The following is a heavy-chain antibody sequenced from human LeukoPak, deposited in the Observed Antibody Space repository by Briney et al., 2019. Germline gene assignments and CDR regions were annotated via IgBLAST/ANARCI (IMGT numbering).Heavy chain of an antibody. CDR1: GFTFSSYD. D-gene: IGHD3-22*01. J-gene: IGHJ4*02. CDR3: ARSSRGYYFDY. V-gene: IGHV3-13*01. CDR2: IGTAGDT. Sequence: GGSLRLSCAASGFTFSSYDMHWVRQATGKGLEWVSAIGTAGDTYYPGSVKGRFTISRENAKNSLYLQMNSLRAGDTAVYYCARSSRGYYFDYWGQGTLVTVSS.